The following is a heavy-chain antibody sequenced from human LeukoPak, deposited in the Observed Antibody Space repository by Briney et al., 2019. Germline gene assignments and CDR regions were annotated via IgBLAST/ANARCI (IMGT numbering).Heavy chain of an antibody. J-gene: IGHJ4*02. D-gene: IGHD3-22*01. CDR3: AKDPTHYRVWDSYESIGLSY. Sequence: GGSLRLSCAASGFIFSSYGMHWVRQAPGKGLEWVAFIRYDRSNKYYADSVKGRFTISRDNSKSTLNLQMNSLRAEDTAVYYCAKDPTHYRVWDSYESIGLSYWGQGTLVTVSS. V-gene: IGHV3-30*02. CDR1: GFIFSSYG. CDR2: IRYDRSNK.